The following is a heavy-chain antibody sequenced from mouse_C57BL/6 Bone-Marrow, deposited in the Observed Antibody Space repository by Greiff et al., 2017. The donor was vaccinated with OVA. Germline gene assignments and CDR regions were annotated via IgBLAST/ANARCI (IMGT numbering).Heavy chain of an antibody. CDR3: ARVPYDYDEGYAMDY. CDR2: IYPGSGST. CDR1: GYTFTSYW. V-gene: IGHV1-55*01. J-gene: IGHJ4*01. Sequence: QVQLQQSGAELVKPGASVKMSCKASGYTFTSYWITWVKQRPGQGLEWIGDIYPGSGSTNYNEKFKSKATLTVDTSSSTAYMQLSSLTSEDSAVYYCARVPYDYDEGYAMDYWGQGTSVTVSS. D-gene: IGHD2-4*01.